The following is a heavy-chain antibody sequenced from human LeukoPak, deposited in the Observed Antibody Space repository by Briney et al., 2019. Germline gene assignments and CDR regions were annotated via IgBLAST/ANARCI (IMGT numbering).Heavy chain of an antibody. CDR1: GFTFSSYW. D-gene: IGHD6-13*01. V-gene: IGHV3-74*01. CDR2: INSDGSST. CDR3: ARGRSSSSWYYFDY. Sequence: PGGSLRLSCAASGFTFSSYWMHWVRQGPGKGLVWVSRINSDGSSTNYADSVKGRFTTSRDNAKNTLYLQMNSLRAEDTAVYYCARGRSSSSWYYFDYWGQGTLVTVSS. J-gene: IGHJ4*02.